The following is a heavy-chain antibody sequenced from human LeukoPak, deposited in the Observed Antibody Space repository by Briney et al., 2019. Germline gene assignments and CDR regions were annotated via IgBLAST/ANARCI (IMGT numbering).Heavy chain of an antibody. V-gene: IGHV4-59*01. CDR1: GGSISSYY. Sequence: PSETLSLTCTVSGGSISSYYWSWIRQPPGKGLEWIGYIYYSGSTNYNPSLKSRVTISVDTSKNQFSLKLSSVTAADTAVYYCARGSSSSWPSTVFDYWGQGTLVTVSS. D-gene: IGHD6-13*01. CDR2: IYYSGST. J-gene: IGHJ4*02. CDR3: ARGSSSSWPSTVFDY.